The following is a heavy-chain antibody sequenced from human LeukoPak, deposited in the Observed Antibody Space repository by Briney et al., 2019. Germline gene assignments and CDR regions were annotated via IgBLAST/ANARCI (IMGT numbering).Heavy chain of an antibody. CDR3: ARELNRYYRAKGNWQHYGMDV. Sequence: AASVKVSCKASGYTFTSYDINWVRQATGQGLEWMGWMNPNSGNTGYAQKFQGRVTMTRNTSISTAYMELSSLRSEDTAVYYCARELNRYYRAKGNWQHYGMDVWGQGTTVTVSS. D-gene: IGHD3-10*01. J-gene: IGHJ6*02. CDR1: GYTFTSYD. CDR2: MNPNSGNT. V-gene: IGHV1-8*01.